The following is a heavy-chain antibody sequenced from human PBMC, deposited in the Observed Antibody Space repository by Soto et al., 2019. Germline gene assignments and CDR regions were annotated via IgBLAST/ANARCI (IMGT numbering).Heavy chain of an antibody. CDR2: IYYSGST. J-gene: IGHJ6*02. D-gene: IGHD6-13*01. CDR3: ARVAAAGTEPQYYYYYYGMDV. CDR1: GGSISSGDYY. V-gene: IGHV4-30-4*01. Sequence: SETLSLTCTVSGGSISSGDYYWSWIRQPPGKGLEWIGYIYYSGSTYYNPSLKSRVTISVDTSKNQFSLKLSSVTAADTAVYYCARVAAAGTEPQYYYYYYGMDVWGQGTTVTVSS.